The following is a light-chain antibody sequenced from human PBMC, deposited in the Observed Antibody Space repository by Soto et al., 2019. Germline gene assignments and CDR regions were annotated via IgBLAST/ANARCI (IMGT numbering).Light chain of an antibody. V-gene: IGKV3-20*01. CDR3: QLYGSSPRWT. J-gene: IGKJ1*01. Sequence: EIVLTQSPGTLSLSPGERATLSCRASQSVSSRFLAWYQQRPGQAPRLIIYAASSRATGIPDRFSGSGSGTDFTLTISRLEPEDFAVYYCQLYGSSPRWTFGQGTKVDIK. CDR1: QSVSSRF. CDR2: AAS.